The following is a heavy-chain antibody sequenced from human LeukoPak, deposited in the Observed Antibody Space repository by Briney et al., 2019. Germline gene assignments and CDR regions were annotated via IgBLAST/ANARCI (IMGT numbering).Heavy chain of an antibody. V-gene: IGHV3-64*01. CDR1: GFTSSSYA. J-gene: IGHJ4*02. CDR2: ISSNGGST. CDR3: ARFGSEIPFEH. Sequence: GGSLRLSCAASGFTSSSYAMHWVRQAPGKGLEYVSAISSNGGSTYYANSVKGRFTISRDNSKNTLYLQTDSQRAEDRAVYYFARFGSEIPFEHWPQRTVVTVSS. D-gene: IGHD3-10*01.